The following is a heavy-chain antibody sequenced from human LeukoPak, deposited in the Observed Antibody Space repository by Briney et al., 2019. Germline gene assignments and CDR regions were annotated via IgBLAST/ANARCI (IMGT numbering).Heavy chain of an antibody. CDR3: ARDSGATGEVKFDP. CDR2: ISGSGTI. Sequence: SETLSLTCIVSGGSINSYWSWIRQPAGKGLELIGRISGSGTITYNPALQSRLTISIDTSKNQFSLKLMSVTAADTAVYYCARDSGATGEVKFDPSGQGILVTVSS. J-gene: IGHJ5*02. D-gene: IGHD3-16*01. CDR1: GGSINSY. V-gene: IGHV4-4*07.